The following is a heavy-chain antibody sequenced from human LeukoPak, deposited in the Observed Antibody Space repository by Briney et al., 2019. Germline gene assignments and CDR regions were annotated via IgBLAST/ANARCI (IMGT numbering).Heavy chain of an antibody. Sequence: RGSLRLSCAASGFTFTNYGMHWVRQAPGKGLEWVAVMWFDGSNEYYADSVKGRFTISRDNSKNTLSLQMNSLRAEDTAVYYCARDDYHDNSGYYSLDYWGQGTLVTVSS. CDR3: ARDDYHDNSGYYSLDY. CDR2: MWFDGSNE. J-gene: IGHJ4*02. D-gene: IGHD3-22*01. V-gene: IGHV3-33*01. CDR1: GFTFTNYG.